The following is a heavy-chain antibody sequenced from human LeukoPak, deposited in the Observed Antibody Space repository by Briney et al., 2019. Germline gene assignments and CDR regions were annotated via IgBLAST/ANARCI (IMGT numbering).Heavy chain of an antibody. CDR3: ARDGLYYYDSSGLDY. Sequence: PSETLSLTCTVSGGSTSSYYWSWIRQPPGKGLEWIGYIYYSGSTNYNPSLKSRVTISVDTSKNQFSLKLSSVTAADTAVYYCARDGLYYYDSSGLDYWGQGTLVTVSS. D-gene: IGHD3-22*01. J-gene: IGHJ4*02. CDR2: IYYSGST. CDR1: GGSTSSYY. V-gene: IGHV4-59*12.